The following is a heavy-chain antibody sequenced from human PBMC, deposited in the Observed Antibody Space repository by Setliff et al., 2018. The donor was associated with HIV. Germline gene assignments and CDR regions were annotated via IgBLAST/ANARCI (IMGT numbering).Heavy chain of an antibody. Sequence: PSETLSLTCAVSGGSISSSSYFWGWIRQPPGKGLEWIGSMHYSGTTYYNLSLKSRATISVDTSKNQFSLNLRSVTAADTAVHYCARDMTYFYDSSGSLGWFDPWGQGTLVTVSS. CDR1: GGSISSSSYF. CDR3: ARDMTYFYDSSGSLGWFDP. J-gene: IGHJ5*02. D-gene: IGHD3-22*01. V-gene: IGHV4-39*07. CDR2: MHYSGTT.